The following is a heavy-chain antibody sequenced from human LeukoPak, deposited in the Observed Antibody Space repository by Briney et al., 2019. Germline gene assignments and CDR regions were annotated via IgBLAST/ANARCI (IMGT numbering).Heavy chain of an antibody. Sequence: PGGSLRLSCAASGFTFSSYGMHWVRQAPGKGLEGVAVIWYDGSNKYYADSVKGRFTISRDNSKNTLYLQMNSLRAEDTAVYYCASNPYSSSWYYFDYWGQGTLVTVSS. J-gene: IGHJ4*02. CDR2: IWYDGSNK. D-gene: IGHD6-13*01. CDR1: GFTFSSYG. V-gene: IGHV3-33*01. CDR3: ASNPYSSSWYYFDY.